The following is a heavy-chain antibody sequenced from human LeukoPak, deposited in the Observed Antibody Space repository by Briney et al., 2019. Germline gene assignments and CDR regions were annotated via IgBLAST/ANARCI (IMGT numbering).Heavy chain of an antibody. V-gene: IGHV4-4*07. CDR2: IYTSGST. Sequence: PSETLSLTCTVSGGSISSYYWSWIRQPAGKGLEWIGRIYTSGSTNYNPSLKSRVTMSVDTSKNQFSLKLSSETAADTAVYYCARVVPESSGWTYYFDYWGQGTLVTVSS. D-gene: IGHD6-19*01. J-gene: IGHJ4*02. CDR3: ARVVPESSGWTYYFDY. CDR1: GGSISSYY.